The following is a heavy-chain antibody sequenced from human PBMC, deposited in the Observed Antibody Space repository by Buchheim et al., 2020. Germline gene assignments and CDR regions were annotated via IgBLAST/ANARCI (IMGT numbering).Heavy chain of an antibody. CDR3: AKEEVPNDY. Sequence: EARLLESGGGLVQPGGSLRLSCAVSGFTFSNSAMTWVRQAPGKGLEWVSAISRSGDTTYYADSVMGRFTISRDTSKNTLYLQMNSLRVDDTAVYYCAKEEVPNDYWGLGT. V-gene: IGHV3-23*01. CDR2: ISRSGDTT. J-gene: IGHJ4*02. CDR1: GFTFSNSA.